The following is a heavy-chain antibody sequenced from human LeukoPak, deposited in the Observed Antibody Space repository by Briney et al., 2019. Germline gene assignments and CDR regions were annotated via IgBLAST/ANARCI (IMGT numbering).Heavy chain of an antibody. Sequence: ASVKVSCKASGYTFTGYYMHWVRPAPGQGLEWMGWINPNSGGTNYAQKLQGRVTMTTDTSTSTAYMELRSLRPDDTAVYYCAREDGRGYDFWSGYPRVWFDPWGQGTLVTVSS. CDR2: INPNSGGT. D-gene: IGHD3-3*01. CDR1: GYTFTGYY. CDR3: AREDGRGYDFWSGYPRVWFDP. J-gene: IGHJ5*02. V-gene: IGHV1-2*02.